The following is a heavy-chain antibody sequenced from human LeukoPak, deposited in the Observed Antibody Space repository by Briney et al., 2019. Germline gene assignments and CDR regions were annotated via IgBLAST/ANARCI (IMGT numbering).Heavy chain of an antibody. CDR2: IYYSGST. CDR1: GGPISNYF. D-gene: IGHD3-9*01. CDR3: AREDYDILTGPYYYYMDV. Sequence: SETLSLTCTVSGGPISNYFWTWIRQPPGKGLEWIGYIYYSGSTNYNPSLKSRVTISVDTSKNQFSLKLSSVTAADTAVYYCAREDYDILTGPYYYYMDVWGKGTTVTVSS. V-gene: IGHV4-59*12. J-gene: IGHJ6*03.